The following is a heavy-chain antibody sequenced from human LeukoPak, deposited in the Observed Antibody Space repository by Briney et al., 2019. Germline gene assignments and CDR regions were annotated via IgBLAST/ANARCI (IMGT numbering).Heavy chain of an antibody. J-gene: IGHJ5*02. V-gene: IGHV5-51*01. CDR1: GYRFTSYW. D-gene: IGHD5-18*01. CDR3: ARQPSPRGYSYGYSNWFDP. CDR2: IYPGDSDT. Sequence: GGSLKISLKGSGYRFTSYWIGWVRQMPGKGLEWMGIIYPGDSDTRYSPSFQGQVTISADKSISTAYLQWSSLKASDTAMYYCARQPSPRGYSYGYSNWFDPWGQGTLVTVSS.